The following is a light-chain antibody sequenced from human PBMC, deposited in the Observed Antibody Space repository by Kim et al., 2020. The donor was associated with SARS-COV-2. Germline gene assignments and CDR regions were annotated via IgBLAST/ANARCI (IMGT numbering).Light chain of an antibody. CDR1: QTVSSTY. V-gene: IGKV3-20*01. CDR2: GAS. CDR3: HQYGSSPPYS. J-gene: IGKJ2*03. Sequence: SPGERATLSCRASQTVSSTYLAWYQQKPGQAPRLLIYGASSRATGIPDRFSGSGSGTDFTLTISRLEPEDFAVYYCHQYGSSPPYSFGQGTKLEI.